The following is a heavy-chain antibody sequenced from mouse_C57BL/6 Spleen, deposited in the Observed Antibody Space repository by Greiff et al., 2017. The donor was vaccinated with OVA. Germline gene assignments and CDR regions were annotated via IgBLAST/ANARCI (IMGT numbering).Heavy chain of an antibody. J-gene: IGHJ3*01. Sequence: VQLKQSGPGLVKPSQSLSLTCSVTGYSITSGYYWNWIRQFPGNKLEWLGYISYDGSNTSNPSLKNRISITRDTSKNQFFLKLNSVTTEDTATDCCAREKRYDYDGFAYWGQGTLVTVSA. V-gene: IGHV3-6*01. D-gene: IGHD2-4*01. CDR1: GYSITSGYY. CDR2: ISYDGSN. CDR3: AREKRYDYDGFAY.